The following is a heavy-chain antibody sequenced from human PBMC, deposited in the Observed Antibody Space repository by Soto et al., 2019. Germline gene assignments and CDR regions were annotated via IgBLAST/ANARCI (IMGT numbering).Heavy chain of an antibody. V-gene: IGHV3-30*04. Sequence: QVHLVESGGGVVQPGRSLRLSCTASGFPFDSHTMHWVRQSPGKGLEWVALISFDGSLKYDSDSVKGRFSISRDNSKNTVFLEMTSLRPEDTAVYYCARTYSSSWNYLDYWGQGVQVIVSS. D-gene: IGHD6-13*01. CDR3: ARTYSSSWNYLDY. CDR1: GFPFDSHT. CDR2: ISFDGSLK. J-gene: IGHJ4*02.